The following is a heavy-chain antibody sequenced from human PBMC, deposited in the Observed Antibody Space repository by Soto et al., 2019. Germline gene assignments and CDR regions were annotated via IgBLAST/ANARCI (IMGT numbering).Heavy chain of an antibody. Sequence: QVQLQQWGAGLLKPSETLSLTCAVYGGSFSNYYWTWVRQPPGRGLEWIGEMSDGGSTNYSPSLKGRVTMSVDTSKKHFALRLTSVSAADTAVYYCARPRDQWQFDSFDVWGQGTMVTVSP. J-gene: IGHJ3*01. V-gene: IGHV4-34*01. CDR3: ARPRDQWQFDSFDV. D-gene: IGHD6-19*01. CDR1: GGSFSNYY. CDR2: MSDGGST.